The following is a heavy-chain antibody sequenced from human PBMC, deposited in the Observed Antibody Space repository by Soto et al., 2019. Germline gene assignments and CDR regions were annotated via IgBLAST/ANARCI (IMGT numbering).Heavy chain of an antibody. V-gene: IGHV4-34*01. J-gene: IGHJ6*02. CDR2: INQSGGT. Sequence: SETLSLTCGVYGGSFSGYYWSWVRQPQGKGLEWIGAINQSGGTNYNPSLKSRVTISVDTSKNQFSLSLSSVTAADTAIYYCAKFKNSYYYGLDVWGPGTAVTVSS. CDR1: GGSFSGYY. CDR3: AKFKNSYYYGLDV.